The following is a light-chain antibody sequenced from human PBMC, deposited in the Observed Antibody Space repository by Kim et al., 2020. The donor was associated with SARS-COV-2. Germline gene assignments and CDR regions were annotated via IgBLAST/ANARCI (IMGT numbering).Light chain of an antibody. V-gene: IGLV1-51*01. CDR1: SSNIGNNY. Sequence: QLVLTQPPSVSAAPGQKVTISCSGSSSNIGNNYVSWYQQLPGTAPNLLIYDNNKRPSGIPDRFSGSKSGTSATLGITGLQTGDEADYYCGTWDSSLSAVVFGGGTQLTVL. J-gene: IGLJ2*01. CDR2: DNN. CDR3: GTWDSSLSAVV.